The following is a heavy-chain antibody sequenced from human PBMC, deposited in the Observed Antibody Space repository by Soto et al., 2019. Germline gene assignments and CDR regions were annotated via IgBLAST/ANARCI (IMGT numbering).Heavy chain of an antibody. D-gene: IGHD1-26*01. V-gene: IGHV4-34*01. CDR1: GGSFSGYY. J-gene: IGHJ4*02. CDR3: ASDVATASAG. Sequence: PSETLSLTCAVYGGSFSGYYWNWLRQPPGEGLEWIGKIDQSGSTNYSPSFQGHVTILVDKSVSTAYLQWSSLKASDTAMYYCASDVATASAGRGQRTLVPVSS. CDR2: IDQSGST.